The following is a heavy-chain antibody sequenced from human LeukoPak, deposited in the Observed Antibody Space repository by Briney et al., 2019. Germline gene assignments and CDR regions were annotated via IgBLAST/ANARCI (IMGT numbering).Heavy chain of an antibody. J-gene: IGHJ5*02. CDR1: GFTFSSYW. CDR2: IKQDGSEK. Sequence: GGSLRLSCAASGFTFSSYWMSWVRQAPGKGLEWVANIKQDGSEKYYVDSVKGRFTISRDNAKNSLYLQMNSLRAEDTAVYYCARDQSFAGYYDSSGYLPGFDPWGQGTLVTVSS. V-gene: IGHV3-7*01. D-gene: IGHD3-22*01. CDR3: ARDQSFAGYYDSSGYLPGFDP.